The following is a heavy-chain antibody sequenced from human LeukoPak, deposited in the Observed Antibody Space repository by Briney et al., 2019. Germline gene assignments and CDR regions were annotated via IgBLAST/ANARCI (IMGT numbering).Heavy chain of an antibody. CDR2: ISYDGSTK. CDR3: ARGHVTVSAHDDAFDI. Sequence: GRSLRLSCAASGFTFSSHALHWVRQAPGKGLEWVAVISYDGSTKYYADSVKGRFTISRDNSKNTLYLQMNSLRAEDTAVYYCARGHVTVSAHDDAFDIWGQGTMVTVSS. J-gene: IGHJ3*02. V-gene: IGHV3-30*04. D-gene: IGHD5/OR15-5a*01. CDR1: GFTFSSHA.